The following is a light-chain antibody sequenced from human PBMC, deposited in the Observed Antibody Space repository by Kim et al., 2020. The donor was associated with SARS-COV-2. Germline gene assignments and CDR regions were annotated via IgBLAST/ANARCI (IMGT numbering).Light chain of an antibody. CDR1: QSISNN. Sequence: EIVMTQSPATLSVSPGERATLSCRASQSISNNLAWYQHKPGQAPRLLMYGASTRATGIPARFSGSGSGTDFTLTVSSLQSEDFAVYYCRKYNDWPPGDTIGRGTKLEI. V-gene: IGKV3-15*01. CDR3: RKYNDWPPGDT. J-gene: IGKJ2*01. CDR2: GAS.